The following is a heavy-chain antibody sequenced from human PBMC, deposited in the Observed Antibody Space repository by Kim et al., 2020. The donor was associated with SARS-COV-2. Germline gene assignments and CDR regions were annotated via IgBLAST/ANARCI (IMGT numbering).Heavy chain of an antibody. CDR3: AKASYGGYFDY. J-gene: IGHJ4*02. CDR2: K. D-gene: IGHD4-17*01. Sequence: KYYADSVKGRFTIARDNSKNTLYLQMNSLRAEDTAVYYCAKASYGGYFDYWGQGTLVTVSS. V-gene: IGHV3-23*01.